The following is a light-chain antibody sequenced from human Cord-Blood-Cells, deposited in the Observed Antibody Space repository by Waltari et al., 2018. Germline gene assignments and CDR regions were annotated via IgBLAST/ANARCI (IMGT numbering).Light chain of an antibody. CDR2: EGS. CDR3: CSYAGSSTYV. CDR1: SSDVGSYNL. Sequence: QSALTQPASVSGSPGQSITISCTGTSSDVGSYNLVSWYQQHPGTAPKLMIYEGSQRPSGVSNRLSGSKSGNAASLTISGLQAEDDADYYCCSYAGSSTYVFGTGTKVTVL. J-gene: IGLJ1*01. V-gene: IGLV2-23*01.